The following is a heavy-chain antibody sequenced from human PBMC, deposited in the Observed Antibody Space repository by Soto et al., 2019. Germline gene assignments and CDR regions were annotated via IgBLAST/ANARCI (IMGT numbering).Heavy chain of an antibody. CDR1: GYTFTSYD. V-gene: IGHV1-8*01. CDR2: MNPNSGNT. Sequence: GASVKVSCKASGYTFTSYDINWVRQATGQGLEWMGWMNPNSGNTGYAQKFQGRVTMTRNTSISTAYMELSSLRSEDTAVYYCARGTIFTMIDDYWGQGTLVTAPQ. CDR3: ARGTIFTMIDDY. J-gene: IGHJ4*02. D-gene: IGHD3-22*01.